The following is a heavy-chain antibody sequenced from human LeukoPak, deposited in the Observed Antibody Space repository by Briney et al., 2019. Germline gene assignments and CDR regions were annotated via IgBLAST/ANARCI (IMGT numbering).Heavy chain of an antibody. D-gene: IGHD3-10*01. CDR2: ISSDGSLK. V-gene: IGHV3-30*18. CDR3: AKKYSSGSGAGDALDV. J-gene: IGHJ3*01. Sequence: PGGSLRLSCAASGFSFSNFGMHWARQTPGKGLEWVAVISSDGSLKYYLDSVKGRFTISRDNSKNTLYLQMDSLRVEDTAVYYCAKKYSSGSGAGDALDVWGHGTLVTVSS. CDR1: GFSFSNFG.